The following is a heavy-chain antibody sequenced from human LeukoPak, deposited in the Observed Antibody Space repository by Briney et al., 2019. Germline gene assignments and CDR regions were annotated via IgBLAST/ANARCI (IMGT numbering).Heavy chain of an antibody. CDR1: GFTFSSYA. D-gene: IGHD1-7*01. CDR2: ISYDGSNK. CDR3: ARDPWAGTRYTSQNWFDP. Sequence: GGSLRLSCAASGFTFSSYAMHWVRQAPGKGLEWVAVISYDGSNKYYADSVKGRFTISRDNSKNTLYLQMNSLRAEDTAVYYCARDPWAGTRYTSQNWFDPWGQGTLVTVSS. J-gene: IGHJ5*02. V-gene: IGHV3-30-3*01.